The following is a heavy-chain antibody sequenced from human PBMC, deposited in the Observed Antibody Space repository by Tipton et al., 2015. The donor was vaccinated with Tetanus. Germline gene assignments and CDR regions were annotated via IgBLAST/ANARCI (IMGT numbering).Heavy chain of an antibody. V-gene: IGHV3-33*01. J-gene: IGHJ2*01. Sequence: SGFTFDNYALHWVRQAPGKGLQWLAVIWYDGSNQYYEESMKGRFTISRDNAKNTIFLQMNSLRAEDTAVYYCARRLGPYTGDQVWHFDLWGRGTLVTVSS. D-gene: IGHD7-27*01. CDR3: ARRLGPYTGDQVWHFDL. CDR1: GFTFDNYA. CDR2: IWYDGSNQ.